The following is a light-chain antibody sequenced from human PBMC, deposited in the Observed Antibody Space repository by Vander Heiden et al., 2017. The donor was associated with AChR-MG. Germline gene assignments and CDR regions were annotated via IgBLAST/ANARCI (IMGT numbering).Light chain of an antibody. CDR2: QDR. V-gene: IGLV3-1*01. CDR1: KLEDKY. Sequence: SYALTQPPHVSVSPGQPASITCSGDKLEDKYVCWYQQRAGQPPVLVMYQDRQRPSVIPERFAGSNSGNTATLTISGTQAMDEADYYCQAWDSSNVVFGGGTKVTVL. CDR3: QAWDSSNVV. J-gene: IGLJ2*01.